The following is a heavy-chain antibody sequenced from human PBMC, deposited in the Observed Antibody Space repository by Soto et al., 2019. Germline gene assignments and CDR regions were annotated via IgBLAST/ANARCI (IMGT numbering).Heavy chain of an antibody. CDR3: AKPSRSSSSCTSRCFDY. J-gene: IGHJ4*02. Sequence: GGSLRLSCVASGFSFSSYAMSWVRQAPGKGLEWVSSISGSGGSAYYADSVKGRFTISRDNSKNTLHLQMDSLRAEDTAVYYCAKPSRSSSSCTSRCFDYWGQGTLVTVSS. CDR1: GFSFSSYA. V-gene: IGHV3-23*01. D-gene: IGHD2-2*01. CDR2: ISGSGGSA.